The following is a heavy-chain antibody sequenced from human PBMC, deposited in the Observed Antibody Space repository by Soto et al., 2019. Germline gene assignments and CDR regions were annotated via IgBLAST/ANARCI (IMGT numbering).Heavy chain of an antibody. D-gene: IGHD3-10*01. CDR2: IYSGGST. V-gene: IGHV3-66*01. J-gene: IGHJ6*03. CDR3: AREYGSGSYTRFDYYMDV. Sequence: GGSLRLSCAASGFTVSSNYMSWVRQAPGKGLEWVSVIYSGGSTYYADSVKGRFTISRDNSKNTLYLQMNSLRAEDTAVYYCAREYGSGSYTRFDYYMDVWGKGTTVTVSS. CDR1: GFTVSSNY.